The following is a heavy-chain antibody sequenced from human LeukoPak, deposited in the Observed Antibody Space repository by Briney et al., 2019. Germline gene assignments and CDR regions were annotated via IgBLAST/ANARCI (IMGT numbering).Heavy chain of an antibody. D-gene: IGHD1-26*01. V-gene: IGHV3-30*02. Sequence: PSETLSLTCVVSGDSISSSHWWSWVRQAPGKGLEWVTFIGYDGTKTDYIDSVKGRFTISRDNSKNTLNLQMNSLRIEDTAVYYCAKDRGSWSYGGFDYWGQGILVTVSS. CDR1: GDSISSSHW. J-gene: IGHJ4*02. CDR2: IGYDGTKT. CDR3: AKDRGSWSYGGFDY.